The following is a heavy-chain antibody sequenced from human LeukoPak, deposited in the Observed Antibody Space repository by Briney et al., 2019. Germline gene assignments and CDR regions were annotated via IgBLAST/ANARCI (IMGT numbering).Heavy chain of an antibody. CDR1: GFTVSSNY. V-gene: IGHV3-66*01. J-gene: IGHJ4*02. CDR2: IYIGGST. CDR3: AKVRGLNY. Sequence: GGSLRLSCAASGFTVSSNYMSWVRQALGEGLEWVSIIYIGGSTYYADSVKGRVTISRDNSKNTLYLQMNSLRVEDTAVYYCAKVRGLNYWGQGTLVTVSS.